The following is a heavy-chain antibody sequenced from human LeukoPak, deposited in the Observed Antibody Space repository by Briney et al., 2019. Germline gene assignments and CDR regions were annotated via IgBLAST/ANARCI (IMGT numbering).Heavy chain of an antibody. D-gene: IGHD3-22*01. CDR1: GFTFSGST. J-gene: IGHJ4*02. CDR2: IRSKGNDYAT. V-gene: IGHV3-73*01. Sequence: PGGSLRLSCAASGFTFSGSTVHSGRQASGKGLEWVGRIRSKGNDYATSYAASVQGRFTISRDDSKNTAYLQMNSLKPEDTAVYYCTSYYYYDSSSPIGLVWYWGQGTLVTVSS. CDR3: TSYYYYDSSSPIGLVWY.